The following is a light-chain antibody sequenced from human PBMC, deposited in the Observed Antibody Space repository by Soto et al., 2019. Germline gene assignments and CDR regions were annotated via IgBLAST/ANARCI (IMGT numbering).Light chain of an antibody. V-gene: IGKV1-5*03. CDR2: KTS. CDR1: QAVNPW. CDR3: QQYYSRES. Sequence: DIHMTQSPSVVSASVGDTVTITCRASQAVNPWLAWHQQKPGRVPRVLIYKTSDLENGVPSRFSGSGSGTEFTLTISNLQPADFATYYCQQYYSRESFGQGTKVDIK. J-gene: IGKJ1*01.